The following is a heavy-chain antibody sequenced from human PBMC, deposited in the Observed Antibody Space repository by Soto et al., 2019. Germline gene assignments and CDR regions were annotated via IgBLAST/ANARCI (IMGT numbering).Heavy chain of an antibody. Sequence: EVQLLESGGGLVQPGGSLRLSCAASGFTFTNYAMRWVRQAPGKGLEWISTIGGSDGRTYYADSVEGRFTISKDNSKNTLYLQMNNLRAEDTAIYYCARRGSDYSYFDYWGQGTLVTVSS. CDR3: ARRGSDYSYFDY. D-gene: IGHD3-16*01. V-gene: IGHV3-23*01. CDR2: IGGSDGRT. J-gene: IGHJ4*02. CDR1: GFTFTNYA.